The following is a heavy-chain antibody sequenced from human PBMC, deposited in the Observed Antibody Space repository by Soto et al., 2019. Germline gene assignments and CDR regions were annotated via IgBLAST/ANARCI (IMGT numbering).Heavy chain of an antibody. CDR1: GGTFSTYA. V-gene: IGHV1-69*14. CDR3: TIGSWSGEVFDI. J-gene: IGHJ3*02. D-gene: IGHD2-21*01. CDR2: IIPMFGTA. Sequence: QVQLVQSGAEVKKPESSVKVSCKAPGGTFSTYAISWVRQAPGQGLEWMGGIIPMFGTANYAQRFQDRVTIIADKSTATVHMELSSLRSEDTALYYCTIGSWSGEVFDIWGQGTMVTVSS.